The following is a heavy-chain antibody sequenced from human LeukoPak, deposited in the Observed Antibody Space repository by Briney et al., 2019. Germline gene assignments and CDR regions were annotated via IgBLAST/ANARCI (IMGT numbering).Heavy chain of an antibody. V-gene: IGHV3-33*01. CDR2: IWYDGSNK. CDR1: GFTFSSYG. Sequence: PGGSLRLSCAASGFTFSSYGMHWVRQAPGKGLEWVAVIWYDGSNKYYADSVKGRFTISRDNSKSTLYLQMNSLRAEDTAVYYCAREEYQLKRYFDYWGQGTLVTVSS. CDR3: AREEYQLKRYFDY. J-gene: IGHJ4*02. D-gene: IGHD2-2*01.